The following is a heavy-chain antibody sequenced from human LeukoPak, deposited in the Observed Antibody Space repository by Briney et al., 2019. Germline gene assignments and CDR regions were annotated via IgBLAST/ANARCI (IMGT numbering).Heavy chain of an antibody. Sequence: SGGSLRLSCAASGFTFSSYAMSWVRQAPGKGLEWVSAISGSGGSTYYTDSVKGRFTISRDNSKNTLYLQMNSLRAEDTAVYYCAKDAYYYDSSGYPYYFDYWGQGTLVTVSS. CDR2: ISGSGGST. J-gene: IGHJ4*02. D-gene: IGHD3-22*01. V-gene: IGHV3-23*01. CDR3: AKDAYYYDSSGYPYYFDY. CDR1: GFTFSSYA.